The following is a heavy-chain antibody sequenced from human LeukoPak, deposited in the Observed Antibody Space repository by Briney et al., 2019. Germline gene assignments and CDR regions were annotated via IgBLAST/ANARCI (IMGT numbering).Heavy chain of an antibody. Sequence: PGGSLRLSCAASGFTFSSYAMSWVRQAPGKGLEWVSAISGSGGSTYYADSVKGRFTISRDNSKNTLYLQMNSLRAEDTAVYYCAKDRPSLRFLEWSTYYYYMDVWGKGTTVTVSS. D-gene: IGHD3-3*01. V-gene: IGHV3-23*01. CDR2: ISGSGGST. J-gene: IGHJ6*03. CDR1: GFTFSSYA. CDR3: AKDRPSLRFLEWSTYYYYMDV.